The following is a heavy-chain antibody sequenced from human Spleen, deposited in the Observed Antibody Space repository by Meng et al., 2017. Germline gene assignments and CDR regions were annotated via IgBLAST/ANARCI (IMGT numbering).Heavy chain of an antibody. CDR2: IIPDSGGT. CDR1: GYTFPDYW. CDR3: AIPADRSSIDAFDI. D-gene: IGHD3-9*01. J-gene: IGHJ3*02. V-gene: IGHV1-2*06. Sequence: ASVKVSCKASGYTFPDYWLHWLRQAPGQGLEWMGRIIPDSGGTNYAQRFQGRVTMTRDTSINSAYMDLSRLTSDDTAVYYCAIPADRSSIDAFDIWGQGTMVTVAS.